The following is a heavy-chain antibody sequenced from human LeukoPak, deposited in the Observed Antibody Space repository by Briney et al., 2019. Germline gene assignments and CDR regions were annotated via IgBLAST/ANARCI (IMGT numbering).Heavy chain of an antibody. CDR3: ARVEQTYCSSTSCYPLSYYYGMDV. Sequence: GGSLRLSCAASGFTFSDYYMSWIRQAPGKGLEWVSYISSSGSTIYYADSVKGRFTISRDNAKNSLYLQMNSLRAEDTAVYYCARVEQTYCSSTSCYPLSYYYGMDVWGQGTTVTVSS. V-gene: IGHV3-11*01. CDR2: ISSSGSTI. CDR1: GFTFSDYY. J-gene: IGHJ6*02. D-gene: IGHD2-2*01.